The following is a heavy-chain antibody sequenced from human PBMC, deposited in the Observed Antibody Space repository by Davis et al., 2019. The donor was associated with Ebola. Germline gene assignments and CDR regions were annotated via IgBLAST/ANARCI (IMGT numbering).Heavy chain of an antibody. CDR1: GFTFSTYA. CDR2: INHSGST. V-gene: IGHV4-34*01. D-gene: IGHD3-22*01. CDR3: ARRRITMIVATDP. J-gene: IGHJ5*02. Sequence: MPGGSLRLSCAASGFTFSTYAMSWVRQPPGKGLEWIGEINHSGSTNYNPSLKSRVTISVDTSKNQFSLKLSSVTAADTAVYYCARRRITMIVATDPWGQGTLVTVSS.